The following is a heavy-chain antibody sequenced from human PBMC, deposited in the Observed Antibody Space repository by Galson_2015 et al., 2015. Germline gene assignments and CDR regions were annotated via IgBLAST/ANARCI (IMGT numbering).Heavy chain of an antibody. Sequence: SLRLSCAASGFTFSSYAMHWVRQAPGKGLEWVAVISYDGSDKYYADSVKGRFTISRDNSKNTLYLQMNSLRAEDTAVYYCASEYSDYYYGMDVWGQGTTVTVSS. J-gene: IGHJ6*02. CDR2: ISYDGSDK. CDR3: ASEYSDYYYGMDV. D-gene: IGHD2-15*01. CDR1: GFTFSSYA. V-gene: IGHV3-30-3*01.